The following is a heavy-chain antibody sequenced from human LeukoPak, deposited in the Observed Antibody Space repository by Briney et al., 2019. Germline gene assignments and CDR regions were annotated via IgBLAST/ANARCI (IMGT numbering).Heavy chain of an antibody. J-gene: IGHJ4*02. CDR2: IYYSGST. D-gene: IGHD3-16*01. CDR3: ARASLRLGVDY. CDR1: GGSISSGDYY. Sequence: PSETLSLTCTVSGGSISSGDYYWSWIRQPPGKGLEWIGYIYYSGSTYYNPSLKSRVTISVDRSKNQFSLKVSSVTAADTAVYYCARASLRLGVDYWGQGTLVTVSS. V-gene: IGHV4-30-4*01.